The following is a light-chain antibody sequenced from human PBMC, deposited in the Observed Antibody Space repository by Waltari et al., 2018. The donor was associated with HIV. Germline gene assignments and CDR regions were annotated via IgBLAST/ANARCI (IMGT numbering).Light chain of an antibody. CDR3: QQTLRTPHT. J-gene: IGKJ5*01. V-gene: IGKV1-39*01. Sequence: DIQMTQSPSSLSASVGDRVTITCRAPQSISHNLNWYQQTAGKAPRLLIFAASNLHSGVPSRFSGSGSETVFNLTVNNLQPEDCATYYCQQTLRTPHTFGPGTRLEIK. CDR2: AAS. CDR1: QSISHN.